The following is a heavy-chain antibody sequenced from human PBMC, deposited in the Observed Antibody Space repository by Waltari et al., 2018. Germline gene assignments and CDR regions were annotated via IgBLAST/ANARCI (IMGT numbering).Heavy chain of an antibody. CDR2: INTNTGNP. D-gene: IGHD2-2*01. J-gene: IGHJ5*02. CDR3: VREVVPTSTIVVNWFDP. V-gene: IGHV7-4-1*02. Sequence: QVQLVQSGSELKKPGASVKVSCTASGYTFTSYAINWLRRAPGQGLELMGWINTNTGNPTYVQGFTGRFVFSLDTSVSTAYLQISSLKAEDTAVYYCVREVVPTSTIVVNWFDPWGQGTLVTVSS. CDR1: GYTFTSYA.